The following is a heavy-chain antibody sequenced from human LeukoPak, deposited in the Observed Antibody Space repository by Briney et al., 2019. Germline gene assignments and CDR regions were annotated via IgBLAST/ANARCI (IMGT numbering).Heavy chain of an antibody. CDR2: INPKNAAT. J-gene: IGHJ4*02. CDR3: AKTLYVAAAPGGFDY. CDR1: GYTFTNYG. Sequence: ASVKVSCKASGYTFTNYGINWVRQAPGQGLEWMGWINPKNAATNYAQGFQGRVTMTRDTSTGTVYMEVSGLKSDDTAVYYCAKTLYVAAAPGGFDYWGQGTLVTVSS. D-gene: IGHD2-15*01. V-gene: IGHV1-2*02.